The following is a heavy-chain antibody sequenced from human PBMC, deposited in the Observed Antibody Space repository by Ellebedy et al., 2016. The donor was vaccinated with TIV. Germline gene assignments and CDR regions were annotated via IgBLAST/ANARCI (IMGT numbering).Heavy chain of an antibody. CDR2: INDSGGT. CDR3: AKGGVMDV. J-gene: IGHJ6*02. Sequence: SETLSLTCSVQGGSFSGFYWNWIRQPPGKGLEWIGEINDSGGTNYNPSLKSRVTISVDTSKNQFSLKLTSMTAADTAVYYCAKGGVMDVWGQGTTVRVAS. CDR1: GGSFSGFY. D-gene: IGHD3-16*01. V-gene: IGHV4-34*01.